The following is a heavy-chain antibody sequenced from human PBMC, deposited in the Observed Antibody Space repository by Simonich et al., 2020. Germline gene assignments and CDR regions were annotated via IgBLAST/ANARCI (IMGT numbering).Heavy chain of an antibody. Sequence: QVQLQESGPGLVNPSETLSLTCTVSGVLISSYYWRWIRQPPGKGLEWIWYIYYSGNPNYHPSLKSRFTISVDTSKNQFSLKLSSVTAADTAVYYCASSLGYYYYYYGMDVWGQGTTVTVSS. CDR3: ASSLGYYYYYYGMDV. CDR1: GVLISSYY. CDR2: IYYSGNP. D-gene: IGHD1-26*01. J-gene: IGHJ6*02. V-gene: IGHV4-59*08.